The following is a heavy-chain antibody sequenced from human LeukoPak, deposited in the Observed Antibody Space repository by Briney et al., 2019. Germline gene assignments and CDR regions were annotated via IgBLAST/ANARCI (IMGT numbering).Heavy chain of an antibody. J-gene: IGHJ4*02. Sequence: GGSLRLSCAASGFSFSSYWMSWVRQAPGKGLEWLANIKHDGSEKYYVGSVKGRFTISRDNSKNTLYLQMNSLRAEDTAVYYCAKVASIAVAGIPRVLWGQGTLVTVSS. CDR2: IKHDGSEK. CDR1: GFSFSSYW. CDR3: AKVASIAVAGIPRVL. D-gene: IGHD6-19*01. V-gene: IGHV3-7*03.